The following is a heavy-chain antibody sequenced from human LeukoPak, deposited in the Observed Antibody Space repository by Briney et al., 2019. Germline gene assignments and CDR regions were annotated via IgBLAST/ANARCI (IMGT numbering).Heavy chain of an antibody. CDR3: ASEAGAGG. D-gene: IGHD3-10*01. CDR2: IIPILGIA. J-gene: IGHJ4*02. Sequence: SVKVSCKASGGTFSSYAISWVRQAPGQGVEWMGRIIPILGIANYAQKFQGRVTITADKSTSTAYMELSRLRAEDTAVYYCASEAGAGGWGQGTLVTVSS. CDR1: GGTFSSYA. V-gene: IGHV1-69*04.